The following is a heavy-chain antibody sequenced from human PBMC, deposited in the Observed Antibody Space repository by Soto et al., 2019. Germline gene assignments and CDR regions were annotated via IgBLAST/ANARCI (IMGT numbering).Heavy chain of an antibody. Sequence: ASVKVSCKASGYTFTSYGISWVRQAPGQGLEWMGWISAYNGNTNYAQKLQGRVTMTTDTSTSTAYMELRSLRSDDTAVYYCARELARHPLWFGELPRPDIWGQGTMVTVSS. D-gene: IGHD3-10*01. V-gene: IGHV1-18*01. CDR3: ARELARHPLWFGELPRPDI. CDR2: ISAYNGNT. CDR1: GYTFTSYG. J-gene: IGHJ3*02.